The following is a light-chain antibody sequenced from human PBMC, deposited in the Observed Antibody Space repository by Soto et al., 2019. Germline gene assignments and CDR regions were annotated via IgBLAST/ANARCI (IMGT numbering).Light chain of an antibody. J-gene: IGKJ5*01. Sequence: DIQLTQSPSSLAASVGDRFSMTFRASETISTFLNWYQHKPGKAPRLLISAASRLQSGVPPRFSGSGSGTEFTLTINSLRPEDFASYYCQQSYSSSPITFGPGTRLE. CDR3: QQSYSSSPIT. CDR1: ETISTF. V-gene: IGKV1-39*01. CDR2: AAS.